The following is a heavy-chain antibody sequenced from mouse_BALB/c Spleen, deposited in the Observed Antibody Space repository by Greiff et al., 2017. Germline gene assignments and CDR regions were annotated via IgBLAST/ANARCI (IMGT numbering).Heavy chain of an antibody. CDR3: ARGGYEGAWFAY. D-gene: IGHD2-2*01. J-gene: IGHJ3*01. V-gene: IGHV1-9*01. Sequence: QVQLQQSGAELMKPGASVKISCKATGYTFSSYWIEWVKQRPGHGLEWIGEILPGSGSTNYNEKFKGKATLTTDKSSSTAYMQLSRLTSEDSAVYFCARGGYEGAWFAYWGQGTLVTVSA. CDR1: GYTFSSYW. CDR2: ILPGSGST.